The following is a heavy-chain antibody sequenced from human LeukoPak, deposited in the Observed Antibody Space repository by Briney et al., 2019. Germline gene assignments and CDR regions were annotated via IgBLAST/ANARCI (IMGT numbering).Heavy chain of an antibody. CDR3: ARDRRGYSGSGSYPTDAYDI. Sequence: GASVKVSCRASGYTFTNYFVHWMRRAPGQGLEWMGIIKSSGGNPTYAQKFQGRITMTTDTSTSTVYMELSSLRSEDTAVYYCARDRRGYSGSGSYPTDAYDIWGQGTMVSVSS. CDR1: GYTFTNYF. J-gene: IGHJ3*02. V-gene: IGHV1-46*01. CDR2: IKSSGGNP. D-gene: IGHD3-10*01.